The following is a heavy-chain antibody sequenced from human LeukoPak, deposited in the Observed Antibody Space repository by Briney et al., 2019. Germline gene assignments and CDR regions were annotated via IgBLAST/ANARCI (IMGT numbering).Heavy chain of an antibody. V-gene: IGHV3-74*01. CDR1: GFIFGDYW. Sequence: GGSLRLSCAASGFIFGDYWMHWVRQAPGKGLEWVSRLNGDGGWTNYAGFVRGRFTISRDNADNTMYLQMDSLRVEDTATYYCAREVVGSTGRQTDAFDIWGQGTRVIVSS. D-gene: IGHD2-15*01. CDR3: AREVVGSTGRQTDAFDI. J-gene: IGHJ3*02. CDR2: LNGDGGWT.